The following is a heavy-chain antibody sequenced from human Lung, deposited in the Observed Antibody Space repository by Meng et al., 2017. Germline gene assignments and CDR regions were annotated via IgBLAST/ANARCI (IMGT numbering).Heavy chain of an antibody. D-gene: IGHD4-11*01. V-gene: IGHV4-34*01. J-gene: IGHJ4*02. Sequence: VKLQRWGAGLLKPSEALSLICVVSGVSFSDYYWSWIRQPPGKGLEWIGEINHSGSTNYNPSLESRATISVDTSQNNLSLKLSSVTAADSAVYYCARGPTTMAHDFDYWGQGTLVTVSS. CDR3: ARGPTTMAHDFDY. CDR2: INHSGST. CDR1: GVSFSDYY.